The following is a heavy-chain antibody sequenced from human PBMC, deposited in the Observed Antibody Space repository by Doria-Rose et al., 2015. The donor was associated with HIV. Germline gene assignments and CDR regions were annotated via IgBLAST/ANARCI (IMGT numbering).Heavy chain of an antibody. D-gene: IGHD5-12*01. V-gene: IGHV1-3*01. CDR1: GYTFTSYA. CDR3: ARGGRGNRFDY. Sequence: QVQLVQSGAEVKKPGASVKVSCKASGYTFTSYAMHWVRQAPGQRLEWMGWINAGNGNTKYSQKFQGRVTITRDTSASTAYMELSRLRPEDTAVYYCARGGRGNRFDYWGQGTLVTVSS. CDR2: INAGNGNT. J-gene: IGHJ4*02.